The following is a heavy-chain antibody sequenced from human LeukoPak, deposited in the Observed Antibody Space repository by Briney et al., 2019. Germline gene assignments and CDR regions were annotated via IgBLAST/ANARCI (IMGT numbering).Heavy chain of an antibody. Sequence: SETLSLTCTVSGGSVSSGSYYWSWIRQPPGKGLEWIGYIYYSGSTNYNPSLKSRVTISVDTSKNQFSLKLTSATAADTAVYYCARDLGSSWFEPLDYWGQGILVIVSS. J-gene: IGHJ4*02. CDR1: GGSVSSGSYY. CDR2: IYYSGST. D-gene: IGHD6-13*01. V-gene: IGHV4-61*01. CDR3: ARDLGSSWFEPLDY.